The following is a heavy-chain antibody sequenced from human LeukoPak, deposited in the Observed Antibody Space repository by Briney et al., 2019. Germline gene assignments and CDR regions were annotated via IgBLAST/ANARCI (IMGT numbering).Heavy chain of an antibody. J-gene: IGHJ4*02. D-gene: IGHD2-15*01. CDR1: GGSISSYY. CDR2: IYYSGST. V-gene: IGHV4-59*01. CDR3: ARVSSHEGIDY. Sequence: SETLSLTCTVSGGSISSYYWSWIRQPPGKGLEWIGYIYYSGSTNYNPSLKSRGTISVDTSKNQFSLKLSSVTAADTAVYYCARVSSHEGIDYWGQGTLVTVSS.